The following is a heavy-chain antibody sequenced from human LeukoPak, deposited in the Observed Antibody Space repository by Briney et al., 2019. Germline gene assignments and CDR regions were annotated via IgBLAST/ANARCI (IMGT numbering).Heavy chain of an antibody. CDR2: ISWNSGSI. J-gene: IGHJ4*02. CDR3: AKDPSSRHGSFYFDY. V-gene: IGHV3-9*01. CDR1: GFTFDDYA. Sequence: PGGSLRLSCAASGFTFDDYAMHWVRQAPGKGLEWVSGISWNSGSIGHADSVKGRFTVSRDNAKNSLYLQMNPLRAEDTALYYCAKDPSSRHGSFYFDYWGQGTLVTVSS. D-gene: IGHD5-24*01.